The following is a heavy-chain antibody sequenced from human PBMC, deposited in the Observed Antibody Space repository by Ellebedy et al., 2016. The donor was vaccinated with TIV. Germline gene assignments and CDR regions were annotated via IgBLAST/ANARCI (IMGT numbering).Heavy chain of an antibody. D-gene: IGHD3-3*01. V-gene: IGHV4-39*01. CDR3: ARGVVRRILYFDY. Sequence: TGRISMSVDTSKNQFSLKLSSVTAADTAVYYCARGVVRRILYFDYWGQGSLVAVSS. J-gene: IGHJ4*02.